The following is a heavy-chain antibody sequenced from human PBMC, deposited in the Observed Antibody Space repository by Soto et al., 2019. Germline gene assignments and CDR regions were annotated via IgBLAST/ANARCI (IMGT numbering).Heavy chain of an antibody. J-gene: IGHJ4*02. CDR1: GFTFSSYG. V-gene: IGHV3-30*18. CDR2: ISYDGSNK. Sequence: QVQLVESGGGVVQPGRSLRLSCAASGFTFSSYGMHWVRQAPGKGLEWVAVISYDGSNKYYADSVKGRFTISRDNSKNTLYLQMNSLRAEDTAVYYCAKLVGATLIDYWGQGTLVTVSS. CDR3: AKLVGATLIDY. D-gene: IGHD1-26*01.